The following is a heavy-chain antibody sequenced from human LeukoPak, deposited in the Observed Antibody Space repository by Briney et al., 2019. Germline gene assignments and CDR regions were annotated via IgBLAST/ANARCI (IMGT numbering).Heavy chain of an antibody. D-gene: IGHD3-10*02. CDR3: ARCLFGELCLYFDY. V-gene: IGHV4-59*08. CDR2: IYYSGST. J-gene: IGHJ4*02. Sequence: PSETLSLTCAVSGGSISSYYWSWIRQPPGEGLEWIGYIYYSGSTNYNPSLKSRVTISVDTSKNQFSLKLSSVTAADTAVYYCARCLFGELCLYFDYWGQGTLVTVSS. CDR1: GGSISSYY.